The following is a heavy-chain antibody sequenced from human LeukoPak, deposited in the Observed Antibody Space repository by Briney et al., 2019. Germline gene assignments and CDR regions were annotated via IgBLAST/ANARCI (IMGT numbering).Heavy chain of an antibody. D-gene: IGHD3-22*01. Sequence: GGSLRLSCAASGFTFNDYYMSWIRQAPGKGLEWVAVIWYDGSNKYYADSVKGRFTISRDNPKNTLYLQMNSLRAEDTAVYYCARASYYYDSSGYSSLNDYWGQGTLVTVSS. CDR2: IWYDGSNK. CDR1: GFTFNDYY. J-gene: IGHJ4*02. CDR3: ARASYYYDSSGYSSLNDY. V-gene: IGHV3-33*08.